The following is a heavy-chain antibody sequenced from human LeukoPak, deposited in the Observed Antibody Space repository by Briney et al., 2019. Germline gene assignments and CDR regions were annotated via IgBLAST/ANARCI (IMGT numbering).Heavy chain of an antibody. V-gene: IGHV3-66*01. Sequence: GGSLRLSCAASGFTFSSNYMSWVRQAPGKGLEWVSVIYSGGSTYYADSVKGRFAISRDNSKNTLYLQMNSLRAEDTAVYYCATGGYCSSTSCSIQFDYWGQGTLVTVSS. J-gene: IGHJ4*02. D-gene: IGHD2-2*01. CDR3: ATGGYCSSTSCSIQFDY. CDR1: GFTFSSNY. CDR2: IYSGGST.